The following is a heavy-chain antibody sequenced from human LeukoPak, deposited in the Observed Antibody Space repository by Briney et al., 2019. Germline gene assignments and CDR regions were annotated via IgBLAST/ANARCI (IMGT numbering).Heavy chain of an antibody. CDR1: GGSISSGGYY. Sequence: SETLSLTCTVSGGSISSGGYYWSWIRQHPGKGLEWIGYIYYSGSTYYNPSLKSRVTMSVDTSKNQFSLKLSSVTAADTAVYYCARVSLVRGAPDYYFDYWGQGTLVTVSS. D-gene: IGHD3-10*01. CDR2: IYYSGST. CDR3: ARVSLVRGAPDYYFDY. V-gene: IGHV4-31*03. J-gene: IGHJ4*02.